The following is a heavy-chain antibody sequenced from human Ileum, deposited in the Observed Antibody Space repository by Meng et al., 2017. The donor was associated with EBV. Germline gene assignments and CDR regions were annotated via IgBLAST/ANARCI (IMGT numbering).Heavy chain of an antibody. D-gene: IGHD5-18*01. CDR3: ASSGYHYYTDGYLPDY. CDR2: ITPDNGKT. V-gene: IGHV1-8*02. J-gene: IGHJ4*02. Sequence: QQVLSEAVVQTPGPSVGFSSTSSVSTFTINDIKWVRQATGQGLEYMGWITPDNGKTGYAQKFQGRVTMTSDTSTSTDYLVLISLRSEDTAVYYCASSGYHYYTDGYLPDYWGQGTLVTVSS. CDR1: VSTFTIND.